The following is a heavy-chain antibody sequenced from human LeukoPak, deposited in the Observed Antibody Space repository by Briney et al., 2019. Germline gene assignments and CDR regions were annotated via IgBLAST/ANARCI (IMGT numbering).Heavy chain of an antibody. J-gene: IGHJ4*02. CDR3: ARAIAVAGHFDY. D-gene: IGHD6-19*01. CDR1: GYTFTSYG. Sequence: ASVKVSCKASGYTFTSYGISWVRQAPGQGLEWMGWISAYNGNTNYAQKLQGRVTMTTDTSTSTASMELRSLRSDDTAVYYCARAIAVAGHFDYWGQGTLVTVSS. CDR2: ISAYNGNT. V-gene: IGHV1-18*01.